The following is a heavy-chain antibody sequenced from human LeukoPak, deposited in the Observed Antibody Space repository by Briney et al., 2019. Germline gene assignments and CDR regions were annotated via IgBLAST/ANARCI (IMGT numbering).Heavy chain of an antibody. CDR3: AREVEWELPDY. J-gene: IGHJ4*02. D-gene: IGHD1-26*01. CDR1: GFTFSSYE. Sequence: GGSQRLSCAASGFTFSSYEMNWVRQAPGKGLEWVSYITADGSNKYYADSVKGRFTISRDNAKNSLYLQMNSLRADNTAIYYCAREVEWELPDYWGQGTLVTVSS. CDR2: ITADGSNK. V-gene: IGHV3-48*03.